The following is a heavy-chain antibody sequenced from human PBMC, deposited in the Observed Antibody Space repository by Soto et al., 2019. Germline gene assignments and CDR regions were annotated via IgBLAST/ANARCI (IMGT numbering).Heavy chain of an antibody. CDR1: GYTFSDLA. V-gene: IGHV1-24*01. D-gene: IGHD4-17*01. Sequence: ASVKVSCKVSGYTFSDLAMHWVRQAPGNGLEWMGGFDPEDGETIYAQKFQGRITMTEDKFTDTAYMELSSLQSEDTAVYYCARGIKYGDYSRWFDPWGPGTLVTVSS. CDR3: ARGIKYGDYSRWFDP. J-gene: IGHJ5*02. CDR2: FDPEDGET.